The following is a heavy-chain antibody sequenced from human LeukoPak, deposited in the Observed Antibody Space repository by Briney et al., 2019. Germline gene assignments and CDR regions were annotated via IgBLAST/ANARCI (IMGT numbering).Heavy chain of an antibody. Sequence: GGSLRLSCAASGFTFSSYAMHWVRQAPGKGLEWVAVISYDGSNKYYADSVKGRFTISRDNSKNTLYLQMNSLRAEDTAVYYCANDPPAVAGMNYYYYYYGMDVWGQGTTVTVSS. CDR3: ANDPPAVAGMNYYYYYYGMDV. V-gene: IGHV3-30-3*02. CDR1: GFTFSSYA. D-gene: IGHD6-19*01. CDR2: ISYDGSNK. J-gene: IGHJ6*02.